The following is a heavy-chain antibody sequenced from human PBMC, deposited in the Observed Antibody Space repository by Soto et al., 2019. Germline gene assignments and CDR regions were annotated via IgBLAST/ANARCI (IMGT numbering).Heavy chain of an antibody. J-gene: IGHJ3*02. CDR3: ARTTDS. D-gene: IGHD1-1*01. CDR2: IYHSGST. CDR1: GGSISSGGYS. Sequence: QLQLQESGSGLVKPSQTLSLTCAVSGGSISSGGYSWSCIRQPPGKGLEWIGYIYHSGSTYYNPYLKSRVTISVDRSKNQFPLKLSSVTAPDTTVYSGARTTDSWGQGTMVTVSS. V-gene: IGHV4-30-2*01.